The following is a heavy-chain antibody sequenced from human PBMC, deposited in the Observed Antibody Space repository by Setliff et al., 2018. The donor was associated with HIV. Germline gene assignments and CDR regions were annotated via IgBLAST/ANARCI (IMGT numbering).Heavy chain of an antibody. Sequence: PSETLSLTCTVSGGSISTYYWSWIRQPPGKGLEWIGSIYFTGSSDNNPSLKGRVTLSVDTSKHQFSLKLSSVTAADTAVYYCARVQMAYAAFDVWGQGTMVTVS. CDR2: IYFTGSS. V-gene: IGHV4-59*01. CDR3: ARVQMAYAAFDV. J-gene: IGHJ3*01. D-gene: IGHD4-17*01. CDR1: GGSISTYY.